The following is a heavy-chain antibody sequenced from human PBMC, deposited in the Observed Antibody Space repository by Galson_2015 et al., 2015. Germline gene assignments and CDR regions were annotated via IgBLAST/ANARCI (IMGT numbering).Heavy chain of an antibody. CDR1: GFTFSSYA. V-gene: IGHV3-30-3*01. D-gene: IGHD1-26*01. CDR2: ISYDGSNK. CDR3: ARGRGWETLRKSPFDY. Sequence: SLRLSCAASGFTFSSYAMHWVRQAPGTGLEWVAVISYDGSNKYYADSVKGRFTISRDNSKNTLYVQMNSLRAEDTAVYYCARGRGWETLRKSPFDYWGQGTLVTVSS. J-gene: IGHJ4*02.